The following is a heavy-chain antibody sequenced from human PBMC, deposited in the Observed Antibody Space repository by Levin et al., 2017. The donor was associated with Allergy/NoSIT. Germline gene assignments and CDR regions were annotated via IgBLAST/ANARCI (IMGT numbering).Heavy chain of an antibody. V-gene: IGHV3-33*01. Sequence: GESLKISCAASGFTFSTYGIHWVRQAPGKGLEWLAVIWSDGSIKYYADSVKGRFTISRDNSKNTLFLQMNNLRVEDTAVYYCARAVGPFDFWGQGTMVTVSS. CDR3: ARAVGPFDF. J-gene: IGHJ3*01. CDR2: IWSDGSIK. CDR1: GFTFSTYG.